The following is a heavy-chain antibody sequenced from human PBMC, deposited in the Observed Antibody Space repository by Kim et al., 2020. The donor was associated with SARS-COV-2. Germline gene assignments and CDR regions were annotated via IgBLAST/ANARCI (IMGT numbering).Heavy chain of an antibody. V-gene: IGHV3-9*01. CDR1: GFTFADYA. J-gene: IGHJ4*02. CDR3: AKDKRTMTNYGGFDS. CDR2: ISWNGGSL. D-gene: IGHD4-17*01. Sequence: GGSLRLSCAAAGFTFADYAMHWVRQAPGKGLEWVSGISWNGGSLDYADSVRGRFTISRDNVKNSLYLQMNSLRTEDTALYYCAKDKRTMTNYGGFDSWGQGTLVTVSS.